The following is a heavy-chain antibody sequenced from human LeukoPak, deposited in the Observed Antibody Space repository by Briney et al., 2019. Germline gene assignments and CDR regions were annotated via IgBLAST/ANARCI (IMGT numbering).Heavy chain of an antibody. Sequence: PGGSLRLSCAASGFTFSSYAMSWVRQAPGKGLEWVSAISGSGGSTYYADSVKGRFTISRDNSKNTLYLQMNSPRAEDTAVYYCAKDNAYDSSGYYFHWGQGTLVTVSS. CDR3: AKDNAYDSSGYYFH. D-gene: IGHD3-22*01. V-gene: IGHV3-23*01. CDR1: GFTFSSYA. J-gene: IGHJ4*02. CDR2: ISGSGGST.